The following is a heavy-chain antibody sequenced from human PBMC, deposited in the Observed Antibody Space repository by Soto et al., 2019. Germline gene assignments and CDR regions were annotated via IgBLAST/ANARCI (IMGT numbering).Heavy chain of an antibody. J-gene: IGHJ6*02. Sequence: GESLKSYCKGSGYSFTSYWISWVRQMPGKGLEWMGRIDPSDSYTNYSPSFQGHVTISADKSISTAYLQWSSLKASDTAMYYCARVFARALDGNSGYYYYGMDVWGQGTTVTVSS. V-gene: IGHV5-10-1*01. CDR3: ARVFARALDGNSGYYYYGMDV. D-gene: IGHD4-17*01. CDR2: IDPSDSYT. CDR1: GYSFTSYW.